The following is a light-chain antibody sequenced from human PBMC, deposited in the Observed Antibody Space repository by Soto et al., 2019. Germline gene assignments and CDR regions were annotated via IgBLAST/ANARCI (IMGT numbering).Light chain of an antibody. Sequence: EIVLTQSPATLSLSPGERATLSCRASRSVSNYLAWYQQKAGQAPRLLIYDTSNRATGIPARFSGSGSGTDFTLTISILEPEDFAVYYCQQRANWPLTFGGGTKVEIK. V-gene: IGKV3-11*01. CDR3: QQRANWPLT. J-gene: IGKJ4*01. CDR2: DTS. CDR1: RSVSNY.